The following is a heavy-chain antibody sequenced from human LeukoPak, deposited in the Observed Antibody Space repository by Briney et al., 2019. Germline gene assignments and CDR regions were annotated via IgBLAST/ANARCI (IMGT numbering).Heavy chain of an antibody. CDR1: GGTFSSYT. CDR2: IIPILGIA. V-gene: IGHV1-69*04. Sequence: GASVKVSCKASGGTFSSYTISWVRQAPGQGLEWMGRIIPILGIANYAQKFQGRVTITADKSTSTAYMELSSLRSEDTAVYYCARDPQRQWFGKLGWFDPWGQGTLVTVSS. CDR3: ARDPQRQWFGKLGWFDP. J-gene: IGHJ5*02. D-gene: IGHD3-10*01.